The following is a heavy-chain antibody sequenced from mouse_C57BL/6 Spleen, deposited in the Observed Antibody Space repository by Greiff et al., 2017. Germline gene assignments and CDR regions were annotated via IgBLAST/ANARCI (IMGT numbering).Heavy chain of an antibody. J-gene: IGHJ2*01. CDR2: IYPGDGDT. CDR1: GYAFSSSW. V-gene: IGHV1-82*01. D-gene: IGHD1-1*01. Sequence: VQRVESGPELVKPGASVKISCKASGYAFSSSWMNWVKQRPGRGLEWIGRIYPGDGDTNDNGKFKCKATLTADKSSSTAYMQLSSLTSEDSAVYFCARLHGPDYWGQGTTLTVSS. CDR3: ARLHGPDY.